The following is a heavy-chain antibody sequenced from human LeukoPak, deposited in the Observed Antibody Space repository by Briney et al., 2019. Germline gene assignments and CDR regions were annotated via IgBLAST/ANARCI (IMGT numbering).Heavy chain of an antibody. CDR3: ARKLT. CDR2: ISGSCSTI. J-gene: IGHJ4*02. CDR1: GFTFSSYA. D-gene: IGHD1-20*01. Sequence: GGSLRLSCAASGFTFSSYAMHWVRQAPGKGLEWVSYISGSCSTIYYADSVKGRFTISRDNAKNSLYLQMNSLRAEDTAVYYCARKLTWGQGTLVTVSS. V-gene: IGHV3-48*01.